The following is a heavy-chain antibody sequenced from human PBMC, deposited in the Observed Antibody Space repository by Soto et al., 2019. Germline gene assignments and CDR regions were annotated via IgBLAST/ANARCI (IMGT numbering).Heavy chain of an antibody. CDR2: ISSSSSTI. Sequence: GGSLRLSCAASGFTFSSYSMNWVRQAPGKGLEWVSYISSSSSTIYYADSVKGRFTISRDNAKNSLYLQMNSLRAEDTAVYYCARALTGDAFDIWGQGTMVTVSS. CDR3: ARALTGDAFDI. V-gene: IGHV3-48*01. D-gene: IGHD3-9*01. J-gene: IGHJ3*02. CDR1: GFTFSSYS.